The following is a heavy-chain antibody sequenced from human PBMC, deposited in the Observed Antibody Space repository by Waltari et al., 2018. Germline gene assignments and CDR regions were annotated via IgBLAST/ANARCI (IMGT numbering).Heavy chain of an antibody. CDR1: GFTFSSYS. V-gene: IGHV3-21*01. CDR2: ISSSSSYI. CDR3: ARTRAISPFDY. J-gene: IGHJ4*02. Sequence: EVQLVESGGGLVKPGGSLRLSCAASGFTFSSYSMNWVRQAPGKGLEVFSYISSSSSYIYYADSVKGRFTSPRDNAKNSLYLQMNSLRAEDTAVYYCARTRAISPFDYWGQGTLVTVSS.